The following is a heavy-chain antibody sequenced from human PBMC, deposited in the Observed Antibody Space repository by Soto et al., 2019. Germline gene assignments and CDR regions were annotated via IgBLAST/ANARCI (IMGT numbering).Heavy chain of an antibody. CDR1: GYTVTSYY. J-gene: IGHJ5*01. CDR2: INPSGGST. Sequence: ASAKVSCKASGYTVTSYYMHWVRQAPGQGLEWMGIINPSGGSTSYAQKFQGRVTMTRDTSTSTVYMELSSLRSEDTAVYYCARFHPSSGWYWFDPLAQRTLLTVSS. D-gene: IGHD6-19*01. CDR3: ARFHPSSGWYWFDP. V-gene: IGHV1-46*01.